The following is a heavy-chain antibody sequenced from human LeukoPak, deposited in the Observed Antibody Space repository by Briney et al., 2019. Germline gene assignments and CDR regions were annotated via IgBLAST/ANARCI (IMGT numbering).Heavy chain of an antibody. V-gene: IGHV1-2*02. J-gene: IGHJ4*02. CDR2: INPNSGVT. CDR1: GYTFTGYY. Sequence: GSVKVSCKASGYTFTGYYMHWVRHAPGQGLEWMGWINPNSGVTNFAQKFQDRVTMTRDTSISTAYMVLSRLRSNDMALYYCARDPGGKQGFDYWGQGTLVTVSS. CDR3: ARDPGGKQGFDY. D-gene: IGHD3-16*01.